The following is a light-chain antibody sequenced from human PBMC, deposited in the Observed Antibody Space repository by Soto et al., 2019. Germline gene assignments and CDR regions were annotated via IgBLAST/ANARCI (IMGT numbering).Light chain of an antibody. Sequence: QSVLTQPPSASGSPGQSVTISCTGTSSDVGGYNSVSWYQHLPGKAPKHMIYEVSKRPSGVPDRFSGSKSANTASLTVSRLQAEDEADYYCSSYAGSDNYVFGTGTKLTVL. J-gene: IGLJ1*01. CDR1: SSDVGGYNS. CDR2: EVS. CDR3: SSYAGSDNYV. V-gene: IGLV2-8*01.